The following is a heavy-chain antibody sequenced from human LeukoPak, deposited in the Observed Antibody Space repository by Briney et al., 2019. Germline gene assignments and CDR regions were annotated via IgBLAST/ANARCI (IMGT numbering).Heavy chain of an antibody. CDR3: ARADHGHVGYMDV. CDR1: EFSVGSNY. CDR2: MRSHIYGGTA. J-gene: IGHJ6*04. Sequence: PGGSLRLSCAASEFSVGSNYMTWVRQAPGKGLEWLGFMRSHIYGGTAEYAASVEARVTISREDSKNIAYLEVNSLKADDTAVYYCARADHGHVGYMDVWGKGTTVTISS. V-gene: IGHV3-71*01. D-gene: IGHD1-14*01.